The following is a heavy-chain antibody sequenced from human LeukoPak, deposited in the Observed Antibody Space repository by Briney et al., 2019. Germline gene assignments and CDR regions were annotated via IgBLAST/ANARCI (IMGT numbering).Heavy chain of an antibody. V-gene: IGHV1-18*01. Sequence: ASVKVSCKASGYTFTSYGISWVRQAPGQGVEWMGWISAYNGNTNYAQKLQGRVTMTTDTSTSTVYMELRSLRSDDTAVYYCARIGVDRSGWLSWFDPWGQGTLVTVSS. CDR1: GYTFTSYG. CDR3: ARIGVDRSGWLSWFDP. J-gene: IGHJ5*02. D-gene: IGHD6-19*01. CDR2: ISAYNGNT.